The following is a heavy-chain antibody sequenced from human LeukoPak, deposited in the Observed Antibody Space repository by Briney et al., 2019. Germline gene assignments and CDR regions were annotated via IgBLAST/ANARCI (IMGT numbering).Heavy chain of an antibody. Sequence: SETLSLTCTVSGGSISSGGYYWSWLRQPPGKGLEWIGYIYHSGSTYYNPSLKSRVTISVDRSKNQFSLKLSSVTAADTAVYYCARTAAAAGLDYWGQGTLVTVSS. J-gene: IGHJ4*02. D-gene: IGHD6-13*01. CDR2: IYHSGST. CDR1: GGSISSGGYY. CDR3: ARTAAAAGLDY. V-gene: IGHV4-30-2*01.